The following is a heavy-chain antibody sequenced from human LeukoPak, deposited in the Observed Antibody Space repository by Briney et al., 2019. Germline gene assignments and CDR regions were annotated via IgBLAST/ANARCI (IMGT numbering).Heavy chain of an antibody. V-gene: IGHV6-1*01. D-gene: IGHD6-19*01. CDR1: GDTVSTNSGV. CDR2: TYYRSKWYD. Sequence: SQTLSLTCAISGDTVSTNSGVWNWIRQSPSRGLEWLGRTYYRSKWYDDYAVSVRSRITINPDTSKNQFSLQLTSVTPEDTAVYYCARDSYSSGWYRFDYWGQGTLVTVSS. J-gene: IGHJ4*02. CDR3: ARDSYSSGWYRFDY.